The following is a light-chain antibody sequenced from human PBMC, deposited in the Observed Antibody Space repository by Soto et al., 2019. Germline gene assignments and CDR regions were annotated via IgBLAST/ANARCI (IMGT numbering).Light chain of an antibody. CDR1: SSDVGGYNY. V-gene: IGLV2-14*01. CDR3: SSYTSSSTFV. Sequence: QAVVTQPASVSGSPGQSITISCTGTSSDVGGYNYVSWYQQHPGKAPKLMIYEVSNRPSGVSNRFSGSKSGNTASLTISGLQAEDEADYYCSSYTSSSTFVFGGGTKLTVL. J-gene: IGLJ2*01. CDR2: EVS.